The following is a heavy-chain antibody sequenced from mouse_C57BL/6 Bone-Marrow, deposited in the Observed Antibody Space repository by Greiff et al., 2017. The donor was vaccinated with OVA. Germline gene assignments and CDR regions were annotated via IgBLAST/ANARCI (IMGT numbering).Heavy chain of an antibody. J-gene: IGHJ2*01. CDR3: ARPLITTVVATGEFDY. CDR2: IYPRDGIT. V-gene: IGHV1-78*01. D-gene: IGHD1-1*01. Sequence: VQLQQSDAELVKPGASVKISCKVSGYTFTDHTIHWMKQRPEQGLEWIGYIYPRDGITKYNEKFKGKATLTADKSSSTAYMQLNSLTSEDSAVYFCARPLITTVVATGEFDYWGQGTTLTVSS. CDR1: GYTFTDHT.